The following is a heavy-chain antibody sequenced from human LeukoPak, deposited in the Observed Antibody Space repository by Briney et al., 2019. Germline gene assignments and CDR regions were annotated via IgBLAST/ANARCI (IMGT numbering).Heavy chain of an antibody. CDR2: IYDSGST. Sequence: SGTLSLTCAVSGGSISSSNWWSLVRQAPGKGLEWIGEIYDSGSTNYNPSLKSRATISVDKSKNQFSLKLSSVTAADTAVYYCAGESSWYDYWGQGTLVTVSS. V-gene: IGHV4-4*02. CDR1: GGSISSSNW. D-gene: IGHD6-13*01. CDR3: AGESSWYDY. J-gene: IGHJ4*02.